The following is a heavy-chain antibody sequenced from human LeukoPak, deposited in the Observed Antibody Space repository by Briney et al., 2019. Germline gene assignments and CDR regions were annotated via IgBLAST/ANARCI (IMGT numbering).Heavy chain of an antibody. CDR2: IIPIFGTA. CDR1: GGTFGSYA. J-gene: IGHJ6*03. V-gene: IGHV1-69*05. D-gene: IGHD6-13*01. Sequence: SVKVSCKASGGTFGSYAISWVRQAPGQGLEWMGGIIPIFGTANYAQKFQGRVTITTDESTSTAYMELSSLRSEDTAVYYCARGLSSSWNYYYYMDVWGKGTTVTVSS. CDR3: ARGLSSSWNYYYYMDV.